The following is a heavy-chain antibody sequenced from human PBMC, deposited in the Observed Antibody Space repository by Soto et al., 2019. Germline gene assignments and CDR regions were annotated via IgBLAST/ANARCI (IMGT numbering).Heavy chain of an antibody. V-gene: IGHV3-49*04. Sequence: GVSLRLSCTGSGFNFGNYAMSWVRQAPGKGPEWVGFIRSETYGGTPDYAASLRGRFTISRDDSKSIAYLEINSLQPDDTAVYQCTRYYYANSGYYVYWGQGTLVIVSS. CDR3: TRYYYANSGYYVY. CDR2: IRSETYGGTP. CDR1: GFNFGNYA. D-gene: IGHD3-22*01. J-gene: IGHJ4*02.